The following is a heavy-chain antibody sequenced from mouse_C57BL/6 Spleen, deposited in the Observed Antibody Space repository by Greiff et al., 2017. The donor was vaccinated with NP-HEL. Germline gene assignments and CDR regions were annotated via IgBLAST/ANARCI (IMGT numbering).Heavy chain of an antibody. V-gene: IGHV1-55*01. CDR3: ARGGNYDWFAY. CDR1: GYTFTSYW. J-gene: IGHJ3*01. D-gene: IGHD2-1*01. Sequence: QVQLQQPGAELVKPGASVKMSCKASGYTFTSYWITWVKQRPGQGLEWRGDIYPGSGSTNYNEQFKSKATLTVDTSSSTAYMQLSSLTSEDSAVYYCARGGNYDWFAYWGQGTLVTVSA. CDR2: IYPGSGST.